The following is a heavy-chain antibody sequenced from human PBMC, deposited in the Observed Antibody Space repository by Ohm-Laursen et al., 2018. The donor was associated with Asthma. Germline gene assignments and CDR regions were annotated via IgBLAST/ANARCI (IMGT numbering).Heavy chain of an antibody. J-gene: IGHJ6*02. CDR1: GFTFSSYG. CDR2: ISSSSSYI. D-gene: IGHD2-15*01. CDR3: ARVMRYCSGGSCYPSYYYYGMDV. V-gene: IGHV3-21*01. Sequence: SLRLSCAASGFTFSSYGMNWVRQAPGKGLEWVSSISSSSSYIYYADSVKGRFTISRDNAKNSLYLQMNSLRAEDTAVYYCARVMRYCSGGSCYPSYYYYGMDVWGQGTTVTVSS.